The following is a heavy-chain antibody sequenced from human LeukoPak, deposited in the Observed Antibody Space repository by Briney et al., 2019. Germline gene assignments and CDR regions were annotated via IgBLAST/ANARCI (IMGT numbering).Heavy chain of an antibody. CDR1: GGSISSGGYS. CDR3: ARERGDDYNYGDY. D-gene: IGHD5-24*01. CDR2: IYHSGST. J-gene: IGHJ4*02. Sequence: SQTLSLTCAVSGGSISSGGYSWSWIRQPPGKGLEWIGYIYHSGSTYYNPSLKSRVTISVDTSKNQFSLKLSSVTAADTAVYYCARERGDDYNYGDYWGQGTLVTVSS. V-gene: IGHV4-30-2*01.